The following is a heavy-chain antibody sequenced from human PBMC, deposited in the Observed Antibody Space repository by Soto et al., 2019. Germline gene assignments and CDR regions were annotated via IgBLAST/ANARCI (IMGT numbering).Heavy chain of an antibody. CDR2: IDPSDSYT. CDR3: ARTFPIAAAGTYDWLDP. V-gene: IGHV5-10-1*01. Sequence: GESLKISCKGSGYSFTTYWISWVRQMPGKGLEWMGRIDPSDSYTNYSPSFQGHVTISADKSISTAYLQWTSLKASDTAMYYCARTFPIAAAGTYDWLDPWGQGTLVTVSS. J-gene: IGHJ5*02. CDR1: GYSFTTYW. D-gene: IGHD6-13*01.